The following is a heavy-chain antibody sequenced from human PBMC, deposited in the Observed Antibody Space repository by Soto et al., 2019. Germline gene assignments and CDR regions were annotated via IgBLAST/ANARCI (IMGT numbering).Heavy chain of an antibody. CDR3: ARGNEVNYGMDV. CDR2: IYYSGST. V-gene: IGHV4-30-4*01. J-gene: IGHJ6*02. Sequence: SETLSLTCTVSGGSISSGDYYWSWIRQPPGKGLEWIGYIYYSGSTYYNPSLKSRVTISVDTSKNQFSLKLSSVTAADTAVYYCARGNEVNYGMDVWGQGTTVTSP. CDR1: GGSISSGDYY.